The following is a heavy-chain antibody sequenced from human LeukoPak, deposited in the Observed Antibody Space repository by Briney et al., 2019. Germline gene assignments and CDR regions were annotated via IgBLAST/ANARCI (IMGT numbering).Heavy chain of an antibody. CDR3: AREDIVVVPGTYYYYGMDV. Sequence: PGGSLRLSCAASGFTFSSYSMNWVRQAPGKGLEWVSYISSSGSTIYYADSVKGRFTISRDNAKNSLYLQMNSLRAEDTAVYYCAREDIVVVPGTYYYYGMDVWGQGTTVTVSS. CDR1: GFTFSSYS. D-gene: IGHD2-2*01. J-gene: IGHJ6*02. V-gene: IGHV3-48*04. CDR2: ISSSGSTI.